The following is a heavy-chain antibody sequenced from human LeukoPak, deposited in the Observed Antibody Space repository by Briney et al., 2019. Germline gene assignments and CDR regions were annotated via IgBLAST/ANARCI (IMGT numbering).Heavy chain of an antibody. CDR1: GFTFSAYW. D-gene: IGHD3-9*01. J-gene: IGHJ4*02. CDR3: ARSSRYDIWTGYPY. Sequence: GGSLRLSCAASGFTFSAYWMHWVRQAPGKGLVWVSRINSDGSNTRYADSVRGRFTISRDNAKNTLYLQMNSLRAEDTAVYYCARSSRYDIWTGYPYWGQGTLVTVSP. V-gene: IGHV3-74*01. CDR2: INSDGSNT.